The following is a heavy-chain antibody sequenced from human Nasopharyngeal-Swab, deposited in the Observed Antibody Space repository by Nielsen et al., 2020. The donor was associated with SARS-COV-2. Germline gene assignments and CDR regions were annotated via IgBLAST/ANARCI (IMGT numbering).Heavy chain of an antibody. J-gene: IGHJ6*02. V-gene: IGHV4-39*02. D-gene: IGHD3-9*01. Sequence: WSRQSPGKGLEWIGSIYYSGSTYYNPSLKSRVTISVDTSKNQFSLKLSSVTAADTAVYYCARESVLRYFDWEYYYYGMDVWGQGTTVTVSS. CDR2: IYYSGST. CDR3: ARESVLRYFDWEYYYYGMDV.